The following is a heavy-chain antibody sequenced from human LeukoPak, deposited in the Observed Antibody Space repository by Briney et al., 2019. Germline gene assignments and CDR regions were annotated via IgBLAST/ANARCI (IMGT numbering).Heavy chain of an antibody. CDR1: GDSVSSNSAA. Sequence: SQTLSLTCAISGDSVSSNSAAWNWIRQSPSRGLEWLGRTYYKSKWYYDYAISVKSRITINPDISKNQFSLQLNSVTPEDMAVYYCTRGEIFDPWGQGTLVTVSS. CDR3: TRGEIFDP. V-gene: IGHV6-1*01. J-gene: IGHJ5*02. CDR2: TYYKSKWYY.